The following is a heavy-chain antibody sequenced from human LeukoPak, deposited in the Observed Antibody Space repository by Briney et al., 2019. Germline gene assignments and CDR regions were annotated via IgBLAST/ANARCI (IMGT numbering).Heavy chain of an antibody. CDR3: AKDRRDYPTLYYYYYGMDV. V-gene: IGHV3-30*18. Sequence: SCKASGYTFTGYYMHWVRQAPGKGLEWVAVISYDGSKYYADSVKGRFTISRDNSKNTLYLQMNSLRAEDTAVYYCAKDRRDYPTLYYYYYGMDVWGQGTTVTVSS. J-gene: IGHJ6*02. CDR1: GYTFTGYY. CDR2: ISYDGSK. D-gene: IGHD4-11*01.